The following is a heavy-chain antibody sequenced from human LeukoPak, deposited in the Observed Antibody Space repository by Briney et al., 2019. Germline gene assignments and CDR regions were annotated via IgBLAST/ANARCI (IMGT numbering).Heavy chain of an antibody. CDR3: AGGASEYSSSGDFAC. CDR1: GGSISSGDYY. J-gene: IGHJ4*02. Sequence: LSLTCTVSGGSISSGDYYWSWIRQPPGTGLEWVSYISSSSSTIYYADSVKGRFTIPRDNAKNSLYLQMNSLSADDTAVYYCAGGASEYSSSGDFACWGQGTLVTVSS. CDR2: ISSSSSTI. D-gene: IGHD6-6*01. V-gene: IGHV3-11*04.